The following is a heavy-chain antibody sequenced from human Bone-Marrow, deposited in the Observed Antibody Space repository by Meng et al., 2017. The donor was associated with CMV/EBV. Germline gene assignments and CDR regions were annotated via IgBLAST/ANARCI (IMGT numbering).Heavy chain of an antibody. CDR3: ARPTYYYDSSGYQLDY. CDR2: ISYDESNK. CDR1: GFTFSSYA. Sequence: SGFTFSSYAMQLVRHAPGKGLGWVAVISYDESNKYYADSVKGRFTISRDNSKNTLYLQMNSLRAEDTAVYYCARPTYYYDSSGYQLDYWGQGTLVTVSS. V-gene: IGHV3-30-3*01. D-gene: IGHD3-22*01. J-gene: IGHJ4*02.